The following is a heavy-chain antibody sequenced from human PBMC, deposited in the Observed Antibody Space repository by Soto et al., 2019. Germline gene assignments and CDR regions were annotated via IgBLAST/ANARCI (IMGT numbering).Heavy chain of an antibody. Sequence: RASVKVSCKASGYTFTRYTMNWVRQAPGQRLEWMGWINPDNGNTKSSQKFQDRVIITRDTSASTAYMDLSSLRSEDTAVYYCARGIATGQLDPWGQGTQVTVSS. CDR1: GYTFTRYT. CDR2: INPDNGNT. J-gene: IGHJ5*02. D-gene: IGHD2-15*01. V-gene: IGHV1-3*01. CDR3: ARGIATGQLDP.